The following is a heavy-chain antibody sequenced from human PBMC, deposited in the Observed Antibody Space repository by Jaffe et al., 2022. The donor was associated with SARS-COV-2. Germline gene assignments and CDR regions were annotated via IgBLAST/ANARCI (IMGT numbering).Heavy chain of an antibody. Sequence: QVQLVQSGAEVKKPGSSVKVSCKASGGTFSSYTISWVRQAPGQGLEWMGRIIPILGIANYAQKFQGRVTITADKSTSTAYMELSSLRSEDTAVYYCAGRREIGDSSGYRDYWGQGTLVTVSS. CDR1: GGTFSSYT. CDR2: IIPILGIA. J-gene: IGHJ4*02. D-gene: IGHD3-22*01. V-gene: IGHV1-69*02. CDR3: AGRREIGDSSGYRDY.